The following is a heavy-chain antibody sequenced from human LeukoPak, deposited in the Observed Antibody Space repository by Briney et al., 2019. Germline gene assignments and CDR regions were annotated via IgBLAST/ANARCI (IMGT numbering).Heavy chain of an antibody. Sequence: GGSLRLSCAASGFTFSSYWMHWVRQASGKGLEWVGRIRSKANSYATAYAASVKGRFTISRDDSKNTAYLQMNSLKTEDTAVYYCTRPITIFGVALFDYWGQGTLVTVSS. CDR3: TRPITIFGVALFDY. V-gene: IGHV3-73*01. CDR1: GFTFSSYW. J-gene: IGHJ4*02. D-gene: IGHD3-3*01. CDR2: IRSKANSYAT.